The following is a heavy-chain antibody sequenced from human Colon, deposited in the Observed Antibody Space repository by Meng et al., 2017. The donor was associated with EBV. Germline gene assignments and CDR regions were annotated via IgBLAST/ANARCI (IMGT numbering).Heavy chain of an antibody. CDR3: ARDTSTWGNKGLDH. D-gene: IGHD7-27*01. V-gene: IGHV4-30-2*01. CDR2: IYHSGST. Sequence: QLREIGSGLVKPSQTLSLTCVVSGASVTNGGYSWSWIRQPPGKGLEWIGYIYHSGSTKYNPSLKSRVTISVDTSKNQFSLKLSSVTAADTAVYYCARDTSTWGNKGLDHWGQGILVTVSS. J-gene: IGHJ4*02. CDR1: GASVTNGGYS.